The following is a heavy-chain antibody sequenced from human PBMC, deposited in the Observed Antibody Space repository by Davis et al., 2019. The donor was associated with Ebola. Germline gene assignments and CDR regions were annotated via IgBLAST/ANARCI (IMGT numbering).Heavy chain of an antibody. CDR2: ISGSGGST. J-gene: IGHJ4*02. CDR1: GFTFSSYA. CDR3: ARDCKLYYS. Sequence: GESLKISCAASGFTFSSYAMSWVRQAPGKGLEWVSAISGSGGSTYYADSVKGRFTISRDNAKNSLYLQMNSLRAEDTAVYYCARDCKLYYSWGQGTLVTVSS. D-gene: IGHD1-1*01. V-gene: IGHV3-23*01.